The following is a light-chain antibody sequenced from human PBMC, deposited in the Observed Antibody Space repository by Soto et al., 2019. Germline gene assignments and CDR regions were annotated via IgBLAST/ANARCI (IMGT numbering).Light chain of an antibody. V-gene: IGKV1-27*01. J-gene: IGKJ4*01. CDR1: QGSSNY. CDR2: AAS. CDR3: QKYNSAPPT. Sequence: DIQMTQSPSSLSASVGDRVTITCRSSQGSSNYLAWYQQKPGKAPTLLIYAASTLQLGVPSRFGGSGSGTDFTLTISSLQPEDVATYYCQKYNSAPPTFGGGTKVEIK.